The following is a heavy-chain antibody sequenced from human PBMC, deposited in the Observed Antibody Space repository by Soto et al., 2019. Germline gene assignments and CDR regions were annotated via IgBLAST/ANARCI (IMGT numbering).Heavy chain of an antibody. CDR1: GDSVSSNSVA. J-gene: IGHJ4*02. Sequence: QTLSLTCAISGDSVSSNSVAWNWIRQSPSRGLEWLGRTYYRSKWYNDYAVSVKSRITINPDTSRNQFSLQLKSVTPEDTAVYYCARIAHSSRTPYFGCWGQGTLVTVS. CDR3: ARIAHSSRTPYFGC. D-gene: IGHD6-13*01. CDR2: TYYRSKWYN. V-gene: IGHV6-1*01.